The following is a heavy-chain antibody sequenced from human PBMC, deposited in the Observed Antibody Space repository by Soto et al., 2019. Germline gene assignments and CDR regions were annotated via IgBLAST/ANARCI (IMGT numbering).Heavy chain of an antibody. V-gene: IGHV3-23*01. CDR2: ISATGGST. J-gene: IGHJ4*02. CDR1: GFTFNNYA. CDR3: AKDRLAGNFDY. Sequence: EVQVLDSGGGLVQPGGSLRLSCAASGFTFNNYAMNWVRQAPGKGLEWVATISATGGSTYYADSVKGRFTIFRDNSKNTLYLQLHGLRVEDTAVYYCAKDRLAGNFDYWGQGTQVTVSS.